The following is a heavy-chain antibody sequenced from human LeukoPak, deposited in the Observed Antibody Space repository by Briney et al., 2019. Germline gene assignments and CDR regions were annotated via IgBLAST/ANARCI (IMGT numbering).Heavy chain of an antibody. CDR2: ISSSSSYI. J-gene: IGHJ3*02. CDR1: GFTFGDSE. D-gene: IGHD3-22*01. V-gene: IGHV3-21*01. CDR3: ATDYYDSRTSLPGGNLAFDI. Sequence: TGGSLRLSCTGSGFTFGDSEMSWVRQAPGKGLEWVSSISSSSSYIYYADSVKGRFTTSRDNAKNSLYLQMNSLRAEDTAVYYCATDYYDSRTSLPGGNLAFDIWGQGTMVTVSS.